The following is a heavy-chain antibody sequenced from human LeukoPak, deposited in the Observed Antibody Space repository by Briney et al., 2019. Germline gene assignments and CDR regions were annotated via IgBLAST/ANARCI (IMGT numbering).Heavy chain of an antibody. CDR2: ISGGGGNT. D-gene: IGHD3-10*01. J-gene: IGHJ4*02. CDR3: AKNMKIRGIMSIDY. Sequence: GGSLRLSCAASGFTFSSFAMTWVRRAPGKGLEWVSTISGGGGNTDYADSVKGRFTISRDNSKDTVHLQMNSLRDEDTAIYYCAKNMKIRGIMSIDYWGQGTLVTVSS. CDR1: GFTFSSFA. V-gene: IGHV3-23*01.